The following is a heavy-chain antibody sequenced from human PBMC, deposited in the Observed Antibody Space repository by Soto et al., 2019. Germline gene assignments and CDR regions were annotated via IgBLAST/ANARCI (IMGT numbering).Heavy chain of an antibody. CDR3: ARGWPSTAAGFDY. J-gene: IGHJ4*02. V-gene: IGHV1-2*02. Sequence: ASVKVSCKASGYTFTGFYIHGVRQAPGQGREGMGWINPDSGGTNYAQDFQGRVTMTRDSSISTAYMELNRLSSVDSAVFYCARGWPSTAAGFDYWGQGTLVTV. CDR1: GYTFTGFY. D-gene: IGHD2-15*01. CDR2: INPDSGGT.